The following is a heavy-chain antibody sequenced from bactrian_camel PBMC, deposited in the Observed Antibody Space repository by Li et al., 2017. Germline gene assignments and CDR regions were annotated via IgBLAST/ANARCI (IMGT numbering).Heavy chain of an antibody. V-gene: IGHV3S31*01. CDR2: ISGGGDNT. Sequence: VQLVESGGGSVQAGGSLKLSCAASGFTFSNYALSWVRQAPGKGLEWVSTISGGGDNTYYADSVKGRFTIPKDNAKNTLSLQMNSLKPEDTAVYYCAASRWVTWARELLVSDFHFWGQGTQVTVS. CDR1: GFTFSNYA. CDR3: AASRWVTWARELLVSDFHF. J-gene: IGHJ6*01. D-gene: IGHD3*01.